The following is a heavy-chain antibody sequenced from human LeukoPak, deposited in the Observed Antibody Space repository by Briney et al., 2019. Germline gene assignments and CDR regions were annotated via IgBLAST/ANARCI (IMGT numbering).Heavy chain of an antibody. V-gene: IGHV3-21*01. Sequence: GGSLRLSCAASGFTFSSYSMNWVRQAPGKGLEWVSSISSSSSYIYYADSVKGRFTISRDNAKNSLYLQMNSLRAEDTAVYYCAREILRYFDWSKDFGDGFGIWGQGTMVTVSS. J-gene: IGHJ3*02. CDR2: ISSSSSYI. D-gene: IGHD3-9*01. CDR1: GFTFSSYS. CDR3: AREILRYFDWSKDFGDGFGI.